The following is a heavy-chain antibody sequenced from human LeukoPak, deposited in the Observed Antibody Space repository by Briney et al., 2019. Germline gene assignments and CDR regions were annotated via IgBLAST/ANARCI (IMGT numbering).Heavy chain of an antibody. Sequence: ASVTVSCTASGYTFTSYGISWVRQAPGQGLEWMGWISAYNGNTNYAQKLQGRVTMTTDTSTSTAYMELRSLRSDDTAVYYCARDRLYYSSTSCHNWFDPWGQGTLVTVSS. CDR1: GYTFTSYG. CDR2: ISAYNGNT. D-gene: IGHD2-2*01. V-gene: IGHV1-18*01. J-gene: IGHJ5*02. CDR3: ARDRLYYSSTSCHNWFDP.